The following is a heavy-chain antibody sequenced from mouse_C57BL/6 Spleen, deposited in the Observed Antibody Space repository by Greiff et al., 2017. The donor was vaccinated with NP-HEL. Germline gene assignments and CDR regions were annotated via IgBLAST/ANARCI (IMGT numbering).Heavy chain of an antibody. CDR3: ARGDYYGNYWYFDV. CDR1: GYTFTSYG. D-gene: IGHD2-1*01. J-gene: IGHJ1*03. CDR2: IYPRSGNT. V-gene: IGHV1-81*01. Sequence: QVQLKQSGAELARPGASVKLSCKASGYTFTSYGISWVKQRTGQGLEWIGEIYPRSGNTYYNEKFKGKATLTADKSSSTAYMELRSLTSEDSAVYFCARGDYYGNYWYFDVWGTGTTVTVSS.